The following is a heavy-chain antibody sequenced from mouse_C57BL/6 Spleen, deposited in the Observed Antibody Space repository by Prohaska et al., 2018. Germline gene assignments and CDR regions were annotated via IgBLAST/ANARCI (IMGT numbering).Heavy chain of an antibody. CDR2: INYDGSRT. CDR3: AREDSGYYFDY. J-gene: IGHJ2*01. Sequence: EVKLVESEGGLVQPGSSMKPSCTASGFTFSDYYIAWVRQVPEKGLEWVSNINYDGSRTYYLESLKSRIIISRDNAKNILYLQMSSLKSEDKDTDYCAREDSGYYFDYWGQGTTLTVAS. CDR1: GFTFSDYY. V-gene: IGHV5-16*01. D-gene: IGHD3-2*02.